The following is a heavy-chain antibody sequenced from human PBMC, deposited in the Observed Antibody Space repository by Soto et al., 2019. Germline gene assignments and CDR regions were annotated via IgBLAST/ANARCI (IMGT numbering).Heavy chain of an antibody. Sequence: GESLKISCKGSGYSFTSYWIGWVRQMPGKGLEWMGIIYPGDSDTRYSPSFQGQVTISADKSISTAYQQWSSLKASDTAMYYCARHLKSYSSSSLPDYWGQGTLVTVSS. J-gene: IGHJ4*02. CDR1: GYSFTSYW. D-gene: IGHD6-6*01. CDR3: ARHLKSYSSSSLPDY. V-gene: IGHV5-51*01. CDR2: IYPGDSDT.